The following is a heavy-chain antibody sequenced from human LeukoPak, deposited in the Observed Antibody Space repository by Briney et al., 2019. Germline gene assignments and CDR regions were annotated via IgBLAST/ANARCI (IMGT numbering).Heavy chain of an antibody. CDR2: ISGSGSST. V-gene: IGHV3-23*01. Sequence: GGSLRLSCAVSGFPFSSYAMSWVRQAPGKGLEWVSIISGSGSSTYYADSVKGRFTISRDNSKNTLYLQMNSLRAEDTAVYYCAREQQLVLGDAFDIWGQGTMVTVSS. CDR3: AREQQLVLGDAFDI. CDR1: GFPFSSYA. D-gene: IGHD6-13*01. J-gene: IGHJ3*02.